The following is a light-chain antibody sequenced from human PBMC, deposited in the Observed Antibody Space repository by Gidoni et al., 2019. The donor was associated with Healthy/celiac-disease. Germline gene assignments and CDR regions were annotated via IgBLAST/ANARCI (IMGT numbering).Light chain of an antibody. Sequence: DIVFTHSPATLSLSPGERATLSCRASQSGSSSYLAWYQQKPGQAPRLLIYGASSRATGIPDRFSGSGSGTDFTLTISRLEPEDFAVYYCQQYGSSLYTFGQGTKLEIK. J-gene: IGKJ2*01. CDR1: QSGSSSY. CDR2: GAS. CDR3: QQYGSSLYT. V-gene: IGKV3-20*01.